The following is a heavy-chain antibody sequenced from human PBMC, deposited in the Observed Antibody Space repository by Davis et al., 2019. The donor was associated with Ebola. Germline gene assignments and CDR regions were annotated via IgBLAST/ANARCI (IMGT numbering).Heavy chain of an antibody. J-gene: IGHJ6*02. CDR1: GFTFSSYA. CDR3: ARSLVVLPKKSYYYYGMDV. V-gene: IGHV3-48*04. Sequence: GESLKISCAASGFTFSSYAMSWVRQAPGKGLEWVSYISSSGSTIYYADSVKGRFTISRDNAKNSLYLQMNSLRAEDTAVYYCARSLVVLPKKSYYYYGMDVWGQGTTVTVSS. CDR2: ISSSGSTI. D-gene: IGHD2-15*01.